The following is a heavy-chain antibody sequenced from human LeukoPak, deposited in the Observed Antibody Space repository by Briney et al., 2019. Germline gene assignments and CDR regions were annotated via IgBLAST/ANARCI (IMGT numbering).Heavy chain of an antibody. D-gene: IGHD2-21*02. CDR2: ISGSGGST. CDR3: AKQGPQYCGGDCDFDY. CDR1: GFTFSSYA. V-gene: IGHV3-23*01. J-gene: IGHJ4*02. Sequence: EAGGSLRLSCAASGFTFSSYAMSWVRQAPGKGLEWVSAISGSGGSTYYADSVKGRFTISRDNSKNTLYLQMNSLRAEDTAVYYCAKQGPQYCGGDCDFDYWGQGTLVIVSS.